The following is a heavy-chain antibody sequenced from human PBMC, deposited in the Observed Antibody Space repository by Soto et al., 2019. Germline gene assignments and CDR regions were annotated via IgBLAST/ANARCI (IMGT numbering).Heavy chain of an antibody. CDR2: IAPAVDMA. Sequence: QVQLVQSGAEVKKPGSSVRVSCKAPGGTFSKYAVTWVRQAPGQGLEWMGGIAPAVDMADSAQKSQGRVTISADKTTSTVYMELMDLRSDDTAVYFCARALVVIPASALYSFDSWGQGTLVTVSS. D-gene: IGHD3-9*01. CDR1: GGTFSKYA. J-gene: IGHJ4*02. V-gene: IGHV1-69*17. CDR3: ARALVVIPASALYSFDS.